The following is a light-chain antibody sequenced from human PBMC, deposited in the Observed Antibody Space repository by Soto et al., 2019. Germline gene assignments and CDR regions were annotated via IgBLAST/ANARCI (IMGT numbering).Light chain of an antibody. CDR1: SSDVGTYNR. Sequence: QSALTQPPSVSWSPGQSVIISCTGTSSDVGTYNRVSWYQQPPGTAPKLMIFEVNNRPAGVPDRFSGSKSGNTASLTISGLQAEDEAVYYCSSYTSSSTYVFGTGTKLTVL. V-gene: IGLV2-18*02. CDR3: SSYTSSSTYV. J-gene: IGLJ1*01. CDR2: EVN.